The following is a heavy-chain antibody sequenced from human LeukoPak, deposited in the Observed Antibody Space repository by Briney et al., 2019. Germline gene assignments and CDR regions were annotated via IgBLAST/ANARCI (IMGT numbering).Heavy chain of an antibody. CDR3: ANDLDP. CDR2: ISGSDDNT. Sequence: GRSLRLSCAASGFTFNNYAMSWVRQAPGKGLEWVSTISGSDDNTYYADSVKGRVTISRDISKNTLYLQMNSLRADDAAVYYCANDLDPRGQGTLFTVSS. CDR1: GFTFNNYA. V-gene: IGHV3-23*01. J-gene: IGHJ5*02.